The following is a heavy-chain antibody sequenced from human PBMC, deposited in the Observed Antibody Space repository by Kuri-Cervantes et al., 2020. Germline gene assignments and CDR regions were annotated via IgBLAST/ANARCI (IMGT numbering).Heavy chain of an antibody. J-gene: IGHJ3*02. V-gene: IGHV3-33*01. CDR2: IWYDGSNK. Sequence: GGSLRLSCAASGFTFSSYGMHWVRQAPGKGLEWVAVIWYDGSNKYYADSVKGRFTISRDNSKNTLYLQMNSLRAEDTAVYYCARGPITGTIFDAFDIWGQGTMVTVSS. CDR1: GFTFSSYG. CDR3: ARGPITGTIFDAFDI. D-gene: IGHD1-7*01.